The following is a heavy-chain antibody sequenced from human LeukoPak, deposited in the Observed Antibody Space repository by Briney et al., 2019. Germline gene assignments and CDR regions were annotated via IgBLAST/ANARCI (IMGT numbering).Heavy chain of an antibody. CDR1: GGTFSSYA. V-gene: IGHV1-69*05. Sequence: SVKVSCKASGGTFSSYAISWVRQAPGQGLEWMGGINHIFGTANYAQKFRGRVTITTDESTSTAYMELSSLRSEDTAVYFCAIRGYSYGFEIDYWGQGTLVTVSS. CDR2: INHIFGTA. J-gene: IGHJ4*02. D-gene: IGHD5-18*01. CDR3: AIRGYSYGFEIDY.